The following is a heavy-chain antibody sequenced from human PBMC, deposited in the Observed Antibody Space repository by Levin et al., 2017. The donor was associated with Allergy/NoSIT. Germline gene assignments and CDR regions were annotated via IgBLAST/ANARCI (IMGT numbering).Heavy chain of an antibody. CDR2: IYYSGST. V-gene: IGHV4-59*01. J-gene: IGHJ3*02. Sequence: KTSETLSLTCTVSGGSISSYYWSWIRQPPGKGLEWIGYIYYSGSTNYNPSLKSRVTISVDTSKNQFSLKLSSVTAADTAVYYCATQLVHGGAFDIWGQGTMVTVSS. CDR3: ATQLVHGGAFDI. D-gene: IGHD6-13*01. CDR1: GGSISSYY.